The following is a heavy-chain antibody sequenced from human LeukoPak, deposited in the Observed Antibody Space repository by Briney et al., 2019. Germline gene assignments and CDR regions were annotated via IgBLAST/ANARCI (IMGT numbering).Heavy chain of an antibody. J-gene: IGHJ3*02. Sequence: GGSLRLSCAASGFTVSSNYMSWVRQAPGKGLEWVSVIYSGGSTYYADSVKGRFTISRDNSKNTLYLQMNSLRAEDTAVYYCARYNQLSGWDAFDIWGQGTMVTVSS. CDR1: GFTVSSNY. D-gene: IGHD2-2*01. CDR3: ARYNQLSGWDAFDI. V-gene: IGHV3-66*01. CDR2: IYSGGST.